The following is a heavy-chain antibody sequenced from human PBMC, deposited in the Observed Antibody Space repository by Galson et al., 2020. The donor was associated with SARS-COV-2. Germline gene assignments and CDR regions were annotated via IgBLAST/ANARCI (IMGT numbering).Heavy chain of an antibody. V-gene: IGHV1-2*04. CDR2: INPNNGPL. CDR3: ARGVSLSPPRLDS. Sequence: ASVQVSCKASGYTFPGLYIHWVRHAPGQGPEWMGWINPNNGPLTYAQKLKGWVTMTRHPSINTAYMELSRLRPDDTAVYYWARGVSLSPPRLDSWGQGTLVIVSS. J-gene: IGHJ4*02. CDR1: GYTFPGLY.